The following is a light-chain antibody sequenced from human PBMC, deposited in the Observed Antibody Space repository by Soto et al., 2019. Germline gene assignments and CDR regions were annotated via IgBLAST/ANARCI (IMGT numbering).Light chain of an antibody. V-gene: IGKV4-1*01. J-gene: IGKJ1*01. CDR3: QQYYSTPRT. CDR2: WAS. CDR1: QSVLYSSNNKNY. Sequence: DIVMTQSPDSLAVSLGERATINCKSSQSVLYSSNNKNYLAWYQQKPGQPPKLLIYWASTWESGVPDRFSGSGSGTDFTLTISSLQAEDVAVYYCQQYYSTPRTFDQGTKVEIK.